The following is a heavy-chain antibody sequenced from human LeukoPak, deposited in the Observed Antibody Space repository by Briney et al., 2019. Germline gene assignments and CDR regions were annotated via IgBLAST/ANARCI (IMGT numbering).Heavy chain of an antibody. CDR1: GFTFSSYW. D-gene: IGHD5-18*01. J-gene: IGHJ4*02. CDR3: ARVYSYGSYYFDY. CDR2: IKQDGSEK. Sequence: GGSLRLSCAASGFTFSSYWMSWVRQAPGKGREWVADIKQDGSEKYYVDSVKGRFTISRDNAKNSLYLQMNSLRAEDTAVYYCARVYSYGSYYFDYWGQGTLVTVSS. V-gene: IGHV3-7*01.